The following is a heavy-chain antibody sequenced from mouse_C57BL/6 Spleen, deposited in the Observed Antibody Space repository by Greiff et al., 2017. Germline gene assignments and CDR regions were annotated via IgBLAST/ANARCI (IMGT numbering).Heavy chain of an antibody. CDR1: GYTFTDYN. J-gene: IGHJ3*01. CDR2: INPNNGGT. Sequence: SGPELVKPGASVKIPCTASGYTFTDYNMDWVKQSHGKSLEWIGDINPNNGGTIYNQKFKGQATLSVDKSSSTAYMELRSLTAEDTAVYYCARMSNCGWAYWGQGTLVTVSA. V-gene: IGHV1-18*01. CDR3: ARMSNCGWAY. D-gene: IGHD2-5*01.